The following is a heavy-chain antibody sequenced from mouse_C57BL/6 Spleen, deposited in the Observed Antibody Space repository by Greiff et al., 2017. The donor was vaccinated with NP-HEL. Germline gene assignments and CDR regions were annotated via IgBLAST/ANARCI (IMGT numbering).Heavy chain of an antibody. CDR2: ISSGSSTI. J-gene: IGHJ4*01. D-gene: IGHD1-1*01. V-gene: IGHV5-17*01. CDR1: GFTFSDYG. CDR3: ARGDYGSNYYAMDY. Sequence: EVQLVESGGGLVKPGGSLKLSCAASGFTFSDYGMHWVRQAPEKGLEWVAYISSGSSTIYYADTVKGRFTISRDKAKNTLFLQMTSLRSEDTAMYYCARGDYGSNYYAMDYWGQGTSVTVSS.